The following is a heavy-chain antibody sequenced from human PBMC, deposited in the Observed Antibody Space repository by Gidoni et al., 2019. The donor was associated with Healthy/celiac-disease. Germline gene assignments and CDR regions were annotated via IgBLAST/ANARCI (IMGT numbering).Heavy chain of an antibody. CDR1: GGSFSGYY. J-gene: IGHJ4*02. V-gene: IGHV4-34*01. Sequence: QVQLQQWGAGLLKPSETLSLTCAVYGGSFSGYYWSWIRQPPGKGLEWIGEINHSGSTNYNPSLKSRVTISVDTSKNQFSLKLSSVTAADTAVYYCARGPRTGGLAAAGSRSVPYDYWGQGTLVTVSS. CDR2: INHSGST. CDR3: ARGPRTGGLAAAGSRSVPYDY. D-gene: IGHD6-13*01.